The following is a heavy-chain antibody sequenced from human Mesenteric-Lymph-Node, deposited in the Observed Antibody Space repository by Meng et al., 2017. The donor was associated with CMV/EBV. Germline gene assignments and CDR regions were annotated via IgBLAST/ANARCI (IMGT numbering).Heavy chain of an antibody. Sequence: ASVKVSCKTSGYTFSSFAISWVRHAPGQGLEWMGWINPNSGGTNYAQKFQGRVTMTRDTSISTAYMELSRLRSDDTAVYYCARYSYRYYYYGMDVWGQGTTVTVSS. CDR1: GYTFSSFA. CDR2: INPNSGGT. V-gene: IGHV1-2*02. J-gene: IGHJ6*02. CDR3: ARYSYRYYYYGMDV. D-gene: IGHD1-26*01.